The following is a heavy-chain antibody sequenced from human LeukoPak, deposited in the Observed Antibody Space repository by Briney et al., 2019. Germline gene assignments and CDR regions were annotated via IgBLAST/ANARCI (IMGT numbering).Heavy chain of an antibody. CDR2: INPSGGST. CDR1: GYTFTSYY. Sequence: GASVKDSFKASGYTFTSYYMHWVRQAPGQGLEWMGIINPSGGSTSYAQKFQGRVTMTRDTSTSTVYMELSSLRSEDTAVYYCAREDVVTAIVNYWGQGTLVTVSS. V-gene: IGHV1-46*01. CDR3: AREDVVTAIVNY. D-gene: IGHD2-21*02. J-gene: IGHJ4*02.